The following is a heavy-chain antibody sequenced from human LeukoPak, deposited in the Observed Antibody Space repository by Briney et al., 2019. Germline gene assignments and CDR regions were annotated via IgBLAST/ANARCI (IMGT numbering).Heavy chain of an antibody. Sequence: PGRSLRLSCAASGFTFSSYGMHWVRPAPGKGLEWVAVISYDGSNKYYEDSGRGRITISRANSKNTLYLEMYSLRAEDTAVYYCARAYCGGDCYSADAFDIWGQGTMVTVSS. V-gene: IGHV3-30*03. CDR2: ISYDGSNK. CDR1: GFTFSSYG. CDR3: ARAYCGGDCYSADAFDI. D-gene: IGHD2-21*02. J-gene: IGHJ3*02.